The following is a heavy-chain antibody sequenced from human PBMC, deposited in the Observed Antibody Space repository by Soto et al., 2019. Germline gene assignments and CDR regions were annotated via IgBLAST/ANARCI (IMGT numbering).Heavy chain of an antibody. V-gene: IGHV6-1*01. CDR1: GDSVSSNSAA. Sequence: SQTLSLTCAISGDSVSSNSAAWNWIRQSPSRGLEWLGRTYYRSKWYNDYAVSVKSRITINPDTSKNQFSLQLNSVTPEDTAVYYCARFPRLSGADSGNWLDPWGQGTLVTV. D-gene: IGHD6-6*01. CDR2: TYYRSKWYN. J-gene: IGHJ5*02. CDR3: ARFPRLSGADSGNWLDP.